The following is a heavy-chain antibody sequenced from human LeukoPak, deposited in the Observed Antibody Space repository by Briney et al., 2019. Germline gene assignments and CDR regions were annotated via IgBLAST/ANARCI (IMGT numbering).Heavy chain of an antibody. D-gene: IGHD5-18*01. CDR3: TTYTYGYFDY. CDR1: GLTFSKAW. J-gene: IGHJ4*02. V-gene: IGHV3-15*01. Sequence: PGGSLRVSCAASGLTFSKAWMSWVRQAPGKGLEWLGRIKSKTDGGTTDYAAPVKGRFTISRDDSKETLDLQMNSLKTEDTAVYYCTTYTYGYFDYWGQGTLVTVSS. CDR2: IKSKTDGGTT.